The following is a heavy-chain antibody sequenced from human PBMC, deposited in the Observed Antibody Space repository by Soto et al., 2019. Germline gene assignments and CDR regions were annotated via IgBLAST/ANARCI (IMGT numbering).Heavy chain of an antibody. J-gene: IGHJ5*02. D-gene: IGHD2-2*01. Sequence: SETLSLTCTVSGDSISSGDNSWSWIRQPPGQGLEWIGYIFRSGSSFSNPSLRSRVTLSVDTSKNQFSLSLSTVTAADTALYYCARGLGYCSTTTCSEDWFDPWGPGTLVNVSS. V-gene: IGHV4-30-2*01. CDR2: IFRSGSS. CDR3: ARGLGYCSTTTCSEDWFDP. CDR1: GDSISSGDNS.